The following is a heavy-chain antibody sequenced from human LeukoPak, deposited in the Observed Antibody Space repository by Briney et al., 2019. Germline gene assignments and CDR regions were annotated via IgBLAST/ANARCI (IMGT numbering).Heavy chain of an antibody. CDR3: AREATYYYVSGERYYGMDV. Sequence: SETLSLTCTVSGGSISSYYWSWIRQSAGKGLEWIGRIYTSGSTNYNPSLKSRVTMSVDTSKNQFSLKLSSVTAADTAVYYCAREATYYYVSGERYYGMDVWGQGTTVTVSS. V-gene: IGHV4-4*07. CDR1: GGSISSYY. CDR2: IYTSGST. D-gene: IGHD3-10*01. J-gene: IGHJ6*02.